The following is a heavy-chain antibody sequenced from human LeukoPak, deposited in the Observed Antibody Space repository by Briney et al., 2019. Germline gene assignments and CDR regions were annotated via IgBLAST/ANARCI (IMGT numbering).Heavy chain of an antibody. J-gene: IGHJ4*02. CDR1: GGTFSSYA. CDR2: IIPIFGTA. Sequence: GASVKVSCKASGGTFSSYAISWVRQAPGQGREWMGRIIPIFGTANYAQKFRGRVTITTDESTSTAYMELSSLRPEDTAVYYCARANDPLNCGGDCYFDYWGQGTLVTVSS. D-gene: IGHD2-21*02. CDR3: ARANDPLNCGGDCYFDY. V-gene: IGHV1-69*05.